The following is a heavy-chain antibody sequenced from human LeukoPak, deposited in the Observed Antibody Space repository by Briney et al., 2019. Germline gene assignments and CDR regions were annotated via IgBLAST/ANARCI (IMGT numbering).Heavy chain of an antibody. Sequence: PGGSLRLSCAASGYTFTSYYMHWVRQAPGQGLEWMGIVIPSDGATKYAQKFQGRVTMTRDTSTTTVYMELSSLRSEDTAVYYCARAGSESSIGGCGYWGQGTLVTVSS. CDR2: VIPSDGAT. J-gene: IGHJ4*02. D-gene: IGHD2-15*01. CDR1: GYTFTSYY. V-gene: IGHV1-46*01. CDR3: ARAGSESSIGGCGY.